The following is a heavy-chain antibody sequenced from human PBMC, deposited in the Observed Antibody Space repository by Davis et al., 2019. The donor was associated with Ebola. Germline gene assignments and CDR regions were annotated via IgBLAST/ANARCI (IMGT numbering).Heavy chain of an antibody. V-gene: IGHV1-46*01. CDR3: TRAPSDYYGMDV. CDR2: IDPSAGDT. Sequence: ASVKVSCKASGYIFTSYYIHWVRQAPGQGLEWMAIIDPSAGDTRYAQKFQGALTVTRDTSTSTVYMDLTSLKSGDTGLYYCTRAPSDYYGMDVWGQGTTVTVSS. J-gene: IGHJ6*02. CDR1: GYIFTSYY.